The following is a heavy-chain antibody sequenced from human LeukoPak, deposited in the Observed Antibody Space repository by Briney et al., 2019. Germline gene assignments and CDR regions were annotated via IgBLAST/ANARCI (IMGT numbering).Heavy chain of an antibody. CDR3: ARDHPYYYDSSGYCDY. Sequence: GGSLRLSCAASGFTFDDYAMHWVRQAPGKGLEWVSGISWNSGSIGYADSVKGRFTISRDNAKNSLYLQMNSLRAEDTAVYYCARDHPYYYDSSGYCDYWGQGTLVTVSS. V-gene: IGHV3-9*01. CDR2: ISWNSGSI. J-gene: IGHJ4*02. D-gene: IGHD3-22*01. CDR1: GFTFDDYA.